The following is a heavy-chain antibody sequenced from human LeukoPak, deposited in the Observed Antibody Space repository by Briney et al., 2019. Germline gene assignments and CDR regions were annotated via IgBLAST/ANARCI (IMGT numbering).Heavy chain of an antibody. CDR1: GGSISSYY. CDR2: IYTSGST. Sequence: SETLSLTCTVSGGSISSYYRSWIRQPAGKGLEWIGRIYTSGSTNYNPSLKSRVTMSVDTSKNQFSLKLSSVTAADTAVYYCARDSITIFGVVIQRGSWFDPWGQGTLVTVSS. J-gene: IGHJ5*02. V-gene: IGHV4-4*07. D-gene: IGHD3-3*01. CDR3: ARDSITIFGVVIQRGSWFDP.